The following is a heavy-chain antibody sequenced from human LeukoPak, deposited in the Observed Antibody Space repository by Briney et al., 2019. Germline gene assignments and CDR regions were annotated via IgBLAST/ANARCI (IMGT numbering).Heavy chain of an antibody. CDR1: GFTVSSNY. Sequence: GGSLRLSCAASGFTVSSNYMSWVRQAPGKGLEWVAVISYDGSNKYYADSVKGRFTISRDNSKNTLYLQMNSLRAEDTAVYYCAKDPSYNWNYLTYWGQGTLVTVSS. CDR2: ISYDGSNK. CDR3: AKDPSYNWNYLTY. D-gene: IGHD1-20*01. J-gene: IGHJ4*02. V-gene: IGHV3-30*18.